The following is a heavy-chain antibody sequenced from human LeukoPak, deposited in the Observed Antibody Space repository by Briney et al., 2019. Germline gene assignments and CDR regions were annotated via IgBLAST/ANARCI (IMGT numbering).Heavy chain of an antibody. D-gene: IGHD4-23*01. CDR1: GGSISTYY. V-gene: IGHV4-59*12. J-gene: IGHJ6*03. CDR2: IYYSGST. Sequence: TSETLSLTCTVSGGSISTYYWTWIRQPPGKGLEWIGSIYYSGSTYYNPSLKSRVTISVDTSKNQFSLKLSSVTAADTAMYYCAREVADYGGYYYYHYMDVWGKGTTVTISS. CDR3: AREVADYGGYYYYHYMDV.